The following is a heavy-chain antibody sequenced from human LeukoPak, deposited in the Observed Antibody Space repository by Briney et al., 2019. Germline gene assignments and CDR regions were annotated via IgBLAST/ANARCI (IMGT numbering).Heavy chain of an antibody. D-gene: IGHD2-15*01. CDR2: ISSSSSYI. CDR1: GFTFSSYS. Sequence: GGSLRLSCAASGFTFSSYSMNWVRQAPGEGLEWVSSISSSSSYIYYADSVKGRFTISRDNAKSSLYLQMNSLRAEDTAVYYCARDLVVVADDYWGQGTLVTVSS. V-gene: IGHV3-21*01. J-gene: IGHJ4*02. CDR3: ARDLVVVADDY.